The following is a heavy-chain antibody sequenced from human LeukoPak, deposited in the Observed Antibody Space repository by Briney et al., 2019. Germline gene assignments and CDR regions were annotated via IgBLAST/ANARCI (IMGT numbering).Heavy chain of an antibody. CDR1: GGSFSGYY. J-gene: IGHJ3*02. Sequence: SETLSLTCAVYGGSFSGYYWGWIRQPPGKGLEWIGNICYSGSTYYSPSLRSRVTLSLDTSRNQFSLKLNSVTAADTAVYYCAKSNGYGLVDIWGQGTMVTVSS. D-gene: IGHD3-10*01. V-gene: IGHV4-34*01. CDR3: AKSNGYGLVDI. CDR2: ICYSGST.